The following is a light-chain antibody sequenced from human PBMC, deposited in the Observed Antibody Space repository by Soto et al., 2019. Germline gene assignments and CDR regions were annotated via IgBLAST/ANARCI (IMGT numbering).Light chain of an antibody. CDR3: QQYNVWPRT. CDR1: QSVSSN. J-gene: IGKJ4*01. CDR2: VAS. V-gene: IGKV3-15*01. Sequence: EIVMTQSPATLSVSPGERATLSCSASQSVSSNLAWYQQKPEQTPPLLIYVASTNATRIPAWFSGSGSATEFTLTISSLRYEDFAAYYWQQYNVWPRTFGGGTKVEFK.